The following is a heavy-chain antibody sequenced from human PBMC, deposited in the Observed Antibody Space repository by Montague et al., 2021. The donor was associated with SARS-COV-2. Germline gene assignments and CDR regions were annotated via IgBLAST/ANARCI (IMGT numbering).Heavy chain of an antibody. V-gene: IGHV3-48*03. J-gene: IGHJ3*02. Sequence: SLRLSCAASGFTFSNYDMNWVRQALGKGPEWISYISTSAYTTSYADSVKGRFTISRDNGKNSLYLQMNSLRVEDTAVYYCTRDYRSIVGDGLDIWGQGTKVTVSS. CDR2: ISTSAYTT. D-gene: IGHD3-16*02. CDR3: TRDYRSIVGDGLDI. CDR1: GFTFSNYD.